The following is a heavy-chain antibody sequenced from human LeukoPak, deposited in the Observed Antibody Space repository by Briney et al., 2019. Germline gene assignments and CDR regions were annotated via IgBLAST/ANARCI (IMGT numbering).Heavy chain of an antibody. D-gene: IGHD5-12*01. V-gene: IGHV5-51*01. CDR1: GYNFTNYW. J-gene: IGHJ5*02. CDR2: IYPGDSDT. CDR3: ARSRPHSGYDLNWFDP. Sequence: GESLKISCRGSGYNFTNYWIGWVRQMPGKGLEWMGIIYPGDSDTRYSPSFQGQVTISADKSISTAYLQWSSLKASDTAMYYCARSRPHSGYDLNWFDPWGQGTLVTVSS.